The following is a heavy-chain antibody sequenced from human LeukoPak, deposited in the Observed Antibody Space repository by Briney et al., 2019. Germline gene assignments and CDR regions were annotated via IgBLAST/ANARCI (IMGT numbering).Heavy chain of an antibody. Sequence: PGGSLRLSCAASGFTFSSYSMNWVRQPPGEGLEWIGSFYNSGSSYYNPSLKSRVTISVDTSKNQFSLKLSSVTAADTAVYYCVIFPGYWGQGTLVTVSS. D-gene: IGHD2-15*01. CDR3: VIFPGY. V-gene: IGHV4-59*05. CDR2: FYNSGSS. CDR1: GFTFSSYSMN. J-gene: IGHJ4*02.